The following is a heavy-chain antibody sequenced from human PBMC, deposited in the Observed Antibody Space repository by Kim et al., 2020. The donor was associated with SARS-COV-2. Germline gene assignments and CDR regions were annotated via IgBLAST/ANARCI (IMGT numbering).Heavy chain of an antibody. CDR2: IYYSGST. CDR3: ARHEEGVRYFDWLLYFDY. Sequence: SETLSLTCTVSGGSISSSSYYWGWIRQPPGKGLEWIGSIYYSGSTYYNPSLKSRVTISVDTSKNQFSLKLSSVTAADTAVYYCARHEEGVRYFDWLLYFDYWGQGTLVTVSS. V-gene: IGHV4-39*01. CDR1: GGSISSSSYY. D-gene: IGHD3-9*01. J-gene: IGHJ4*02.